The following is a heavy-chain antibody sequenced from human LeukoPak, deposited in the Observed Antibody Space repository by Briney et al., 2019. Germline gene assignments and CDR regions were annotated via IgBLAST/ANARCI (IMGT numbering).Heavy chain of an antibody. CDR1: GGSISSGGYY. D-gene: IGHD3-3*01. CDR3: ARGSQVDFWSGYYPYYFDY. Sequence: SQTLSLTCTVSGGSISSGGYYWSWIRQHPGKGLEWIGYIYYSGSTYYNPSLKSRVTISVDTSKNQFSLKLSSVTAADTAVYYCARGSQVDFWSGYYPYYFDYWGQGTLVTVSS. V-gene: IGHV4-31*03. J-gene: IGHJ4*02. CDR2: IYYSGST.